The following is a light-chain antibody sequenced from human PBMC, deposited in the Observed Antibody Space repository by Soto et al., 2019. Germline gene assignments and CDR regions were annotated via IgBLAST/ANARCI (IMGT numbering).Light chain of an antibody. CDR2: GAH. Sequence: EIVLTQSPGTLSLSPGERATLSCRASQSIRSHYLAWYQQKPGQAPRLLISGAHNRAPGIPDRFSGSESGTDFTLTISRLQSEDFAVYFCHQYHNWPRTFGQGTKVDVK. V-gene: IGKV3-20*01. CDR1: QSIRSHY. CDR3: HQYHNWPRT. J-gene: IGKJ1*01.